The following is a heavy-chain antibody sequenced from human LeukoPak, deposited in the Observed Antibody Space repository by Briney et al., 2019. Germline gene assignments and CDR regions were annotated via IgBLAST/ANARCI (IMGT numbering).Heavy chain of an antibody. CDR1: GYIFTGYY. V-gene: IGHV1-2*02. D-gene: IGHD1-26*01. Sequence: ASVKVSCKASGYIFTGYYLHWVRQAPGQGLEWMGWINPNSGGTDYPQKFQGRVTMTRDTSISTAYTELTRLRSDDTAAYYCARSGAGATTYYFDYWGQGTLVTVSS. CDR3: ARSGAGATTYYFDY. CDR2: INPNSGGT. J-gene: IGHJ4*02.